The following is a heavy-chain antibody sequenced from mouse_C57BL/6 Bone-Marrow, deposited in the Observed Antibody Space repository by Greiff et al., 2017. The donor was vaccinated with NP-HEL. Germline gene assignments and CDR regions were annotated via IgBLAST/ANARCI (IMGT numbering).Heavy chain of an antibody. Sequence: EVQLQQSGAELVRPGASVKLSCTASGFNIKDDYMHWVKQRPEQGLEWIGWIDPENGDTEDASKFQGKATITADTSSNTAYLQLSSLTSEDTAVYYCTTGYYGTLYFDVWGTGTTVTVSS. V-gene: IGHV14-4*01. J-gene: IGHJ1*03. CDR2: IDPENGDT. CDR3: TTGYYGTLYFDV. CDR1: GFNIKDDY. D-gene: IGHD1-1*01.